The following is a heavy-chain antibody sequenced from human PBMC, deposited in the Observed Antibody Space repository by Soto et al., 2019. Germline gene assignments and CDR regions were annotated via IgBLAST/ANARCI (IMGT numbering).Heavy chain of an antibody. J-gene: IGHJ6*02. D-gene: IGHD5-12*01. V-gene: IGHV6-1*01. CDR1: GDSVSSNSAA. CDR2: TYYRSKWYN. Sequence: SQTLSLTCAISGDSVSSNSAAWNWIRQSPSRGLEWLGRTYYRSKWYNDYAVSVKSRITINPDTSKNQSSLQLNSVTPEDTAVYYCARGGYSGYKVYYYYGMDVWGQGPTVT. CDR3: ARGGYSGYKVYYYYGMDV.